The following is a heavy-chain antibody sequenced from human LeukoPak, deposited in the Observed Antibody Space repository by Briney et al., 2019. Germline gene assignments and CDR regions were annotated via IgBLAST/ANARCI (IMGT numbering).Heavy chain of an antibody. CDR3: ATVSSSWLGYFQH. CDR2: IYSGGRT. Sequence: PGGSLRLSCAASGFTVSSNYMTWVRQAPGKGLEWVSVIYSGGRTFDADSVKGRFTTSRDNVKNTVFLQMNSLRVEDTAVYYCATVSSSWLGYFQHWGQGTLVTVSS. J-gene: IGHJ1*01. V-gene: IGHV3-66*01. D-gene: IGHD6-13*01. CDR1: GFTVSSNY.